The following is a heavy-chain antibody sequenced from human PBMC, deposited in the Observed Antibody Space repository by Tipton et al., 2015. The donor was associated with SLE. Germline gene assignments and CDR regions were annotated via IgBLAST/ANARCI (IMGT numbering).Heavy chain of an antibody. CDR2: IHYNGATTT. V-gene: IGHV4-59*11. Sequence: LRLSCTISGDSIRSQYWSWIRQPPGKGLEWIGFIHYNGATTTNYNPALERRLTISIDRSRNQFSLKLSSVTAADTAVYYCARDLTGTIGSPIYGLDVWGQGTTVTVSS. CDR3: ARDLTGTIGSPIYGLDV. J-gene: IGHJ6*02. D-gene: IGHD1-1*01. CDR1: GDSIRSQY.